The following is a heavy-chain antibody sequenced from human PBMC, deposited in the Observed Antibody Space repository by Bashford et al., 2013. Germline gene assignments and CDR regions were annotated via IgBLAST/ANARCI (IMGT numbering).Heavy chain of an antibody. CDR2: ISGSGDYT. CDR3: ARTYAFDM. D-gene: IGHD1-7*01. V-gene: IGHV3-23*01. CDR1: GFTFSSFG. J-gene: IGHJ3*02. Sequence: GSLRLSCTASGFTFSSFGMSWVRQAPGKGLEWVSSISGSGDYTNNADSVKGRFTISRDNSKNTLSLQMNSLRAQDTAIYYCARTYAFDMWGQGTMVTVSS.